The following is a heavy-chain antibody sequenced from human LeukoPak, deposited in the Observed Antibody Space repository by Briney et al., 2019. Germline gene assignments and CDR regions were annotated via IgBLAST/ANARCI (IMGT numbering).Heavy chain of an antibody. V-gene: IGHV4-59*01. Sequence: SETLSLTCTVSGGSISSYYWSWIRQPPGKGLEWIGYIYYSGSTNYNPSLKSRVTISVDTSKNQFSLKLSSVTAADTAVYYCASSVLLWFGDALNFDYWGQGTLVTVSS. D-gene: IGHD3-10*01. J-gene: IGHJ4*02. CDR3: ASSVLLWFGDALNFDY. CDR2: IYYSGST. CDR1: GGSISSYY.